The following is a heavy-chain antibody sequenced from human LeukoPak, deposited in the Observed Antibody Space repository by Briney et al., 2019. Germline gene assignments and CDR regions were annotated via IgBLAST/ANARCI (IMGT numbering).Heavy chain of an antibody. D-gene: IGHD5-18*01. J-gene: IGHJ6*03. CDR2: ISSSSSTI. CDR1: GFTFSSYS. V-gene: IGHV3-48*04. CDR3: AREGMDTAMIDQKYYYYYYMDV. Sequence: PGGSLRLSCAASGFTFSSYSMNWVRQAPGKGLEWVSYISSSSSTIYYADSVKGRFTISRDNAKNSLYLQMNSLRAEDTAVYYCAREGMDTAMIDQKYYYYYYMDVWGKGTTVTVSS.